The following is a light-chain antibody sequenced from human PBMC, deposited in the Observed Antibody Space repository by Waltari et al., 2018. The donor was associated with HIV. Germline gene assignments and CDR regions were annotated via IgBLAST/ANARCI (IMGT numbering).Light chain of an antibody. CDR3: AAWDDSLNGPV. V-gene: IGLV1-44*01. Sequence: QSVLTQSPSASGTPGQRVTISCSGSGSNIGSNNVHWSQQVPGTAPKLLNYRNNRRPAGVPYRFSGSNSGASASLAISGLQSEDEADYYCAAWDDSLNGPVFGGGTRLTVL. CDR2: RNN. J-gene: IGLJ2*01. CDR1: GSNIGSNN.